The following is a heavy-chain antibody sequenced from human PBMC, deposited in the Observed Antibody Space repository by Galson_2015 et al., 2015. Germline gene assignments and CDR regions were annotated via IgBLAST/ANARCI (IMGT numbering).Heavy chain of an antibody. V-gene: IGHV5-51*01. CDR1: GYSFTSYW. CDR3: AGATFRDGYNPSYFAY. J-gene: IGHJ4*02. Sequence: QSGAEVKKPGESLKISCKGSGYSFTSYWIGWVRQMPGKGLEWMGIIYPGDSDTRYSPSFQGQVTISADKSISTAYLQWSSLKASDTAMFYWAGATFRDGYNPSYFAYGGRGPWAPVS. CDR2: IYPGDSDT. D-gene: IGHD5-24*01.